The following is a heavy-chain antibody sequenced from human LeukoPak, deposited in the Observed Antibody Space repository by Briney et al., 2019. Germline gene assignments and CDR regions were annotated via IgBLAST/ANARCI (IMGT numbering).Heavy chain of an antibody. Sequence: SVKVSCKASVGTFSSYAISWVRQAPGQGLEWMGGIIPIFGTANYAQKFQGRVTITADESTSTAYMELSSLRSEDTAVYYCARDLNYGGNSGFDYWGQGTLVTVSS. J-gene: IGHJ4*02. D-gene: IGHD4-23*01. CDR2: IIPIFGTA. V-gene: IGHV1-69*01. CDR1: VGTFSSYA. CDR3: ARDLNYGGNSGFDY.